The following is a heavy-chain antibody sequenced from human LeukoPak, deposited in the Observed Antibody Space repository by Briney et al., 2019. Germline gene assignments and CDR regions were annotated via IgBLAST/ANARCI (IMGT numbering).Heavy chain of an antibody. CDR2: TYYRCKWYN. D-gene: IGHD2-21*01. Sequence: SQTLSLTFAISGDSVSNNSAAWNGIRQSPSRGLEWLGRTYYRCKWYNDYAVFVKSLITISANKSKNQFSMQLQSVTLEDTAMYYCAKTLVVVATLGWLVPWGQGTLVTVSS. V-gene: IGHV6-1*01. CDR1: GDSVSNNSAA. J-gene: IGHJ5*02. CDR3: AKTLVVVATLGWLVP.